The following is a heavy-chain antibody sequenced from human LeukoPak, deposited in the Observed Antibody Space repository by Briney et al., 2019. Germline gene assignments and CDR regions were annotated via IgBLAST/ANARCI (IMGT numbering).Heavy chain of an antibody. CDR1: GFPFSNYF. J-gene: IGHJ6*02. Sequence: GGSLRLSCAASGFPFSNYFMTWVRQAPGKGLEWVAKIKPDGSEKYYVDSVKGRFTISRDNARNSMYLEMNNLRAEDTAVYYCAKEDFWGVDVWGQGTTVTVSS. CDR3: AKEDFWGVDV. D-gene: IGHD3-3*01. V-gene: IGHV3-7*01. CDR2: IKPDGSEK.